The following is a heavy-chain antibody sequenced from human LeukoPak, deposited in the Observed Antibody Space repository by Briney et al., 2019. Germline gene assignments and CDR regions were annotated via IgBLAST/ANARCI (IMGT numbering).Heavy chain of an antibody. CDR1: GFTFSSYG. Sequence: GGSLRLSCAASGFTFSSYGMHWVRQAPGKGLEWVAVIWYDGSNKYYPDSVKGRFTISRDNSKNTLYLQMNSLRAEDTAVYYCASCSSTSCYDRFDYWGQGTLVTVSS. V-gene: IGHV3-33*01. CDR3: ASCSSTSCYDRFDY. J-gene: IGHJ4*02. D-gene: IGHD2-2*01. CDR2: IWYDGSNK.